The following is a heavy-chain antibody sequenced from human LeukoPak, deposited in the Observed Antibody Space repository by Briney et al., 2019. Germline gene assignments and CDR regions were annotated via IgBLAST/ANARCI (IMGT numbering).Heavy chain of an antibody. V-gene: IGHV4-39*02. CDR1: GGSISSSSYY. Sequence: PSETLSLTCTVSGGSISSSSYYWGWIRQPPGKGLEWIGNIFYSGSTYYSPSLKSRVTISVDTSKNQFSLKLNSVTAADTAVYYCARDSTVVTTENPASDAFDIWGQGTMVTVSS. D-gene: IGHD4-23*01. CDR3: ARDSTVVTTENPASDAFDI. CDR2: IFYSGST. J-gene: IGHJ3*02.